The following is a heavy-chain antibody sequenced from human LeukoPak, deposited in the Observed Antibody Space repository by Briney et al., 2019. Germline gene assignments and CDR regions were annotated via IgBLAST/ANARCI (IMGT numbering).Heavy chain of an antibody. J-gene: IGHJ6*03. CDR1: GYTFTNSY. CDR2: INPGGGNT. D-gene: IGHD2-15*01. V-gene: IGHV1-46*01. CDR3: ARGLSGPYYYYYMDV. Sequence: GASVKVSCKASGYTFTNSYIHWVRQAPGQVLEWMGLINPGGGNTNYAQNFQGRVTMTRDTSISTAYMELSRLRSDDTAVYYCARGLSGPYYYYYMDVWGKGTTVTVSS.